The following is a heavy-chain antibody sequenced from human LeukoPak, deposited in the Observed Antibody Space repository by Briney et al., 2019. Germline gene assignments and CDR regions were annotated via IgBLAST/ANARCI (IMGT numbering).Heavy chain of an antibody. D-gene: IGHD6-13*01. CDR2: ISGSGGST. CDR1: GLTFSSYA. CDR3: AKRRYRAAGRIAIDY. V-gene: IGHV3-23*01. J-gene: IGHJ4*02. Sequence: GGSLRLSCAASGLTFSSYAMSWVRQAPGKGLEWVSAISGSGGSTYYADSVKGRFTISRDNSKNTLYLQMNSLRAEDTAVYYCAKRRYRAAGRIAIDYWGQGTLVTVSS.